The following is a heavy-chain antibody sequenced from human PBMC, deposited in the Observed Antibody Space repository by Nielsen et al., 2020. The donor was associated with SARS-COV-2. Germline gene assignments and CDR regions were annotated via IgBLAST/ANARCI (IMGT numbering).Heavy chain of an antibody. CDR1: GFTFSNSA. Sequence: GESLKISCTASGFTFSNSAMSWVRQTSGKGLEWVSSISGSGDRTDYADSVKGRVIISRENSKNTLHLQMNSLRAEDTALYFCAKDFHGSVADFFGNWGQGTLVTVSS. CDR2: ISGSGDRT. J-gene: IGHJ4*02. D-gene: IGHD2-2*03. V-gene: IGHV3-23*01. CDR3: AKDFHGSVADFFGN.